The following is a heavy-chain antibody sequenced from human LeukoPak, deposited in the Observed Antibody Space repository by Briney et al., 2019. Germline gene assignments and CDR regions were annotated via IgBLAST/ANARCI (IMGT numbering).Heavy chain of an antibody. J-gene: IGHJ3*02. Sequence: PSETLSLTCNVSGGSIRGYYWSWIRQPPGKGLEWIGYIYPSGSTNYNPSLKSRVTISVDTSKNQFSLKLSSVTAADTAVYYCAKSNGYGLVDIWGQGTMVTVSS. D-gene: IGHD3-10*01. CDR1: GGSIRGYY. V-gene: IGHV4-59*01. CDR3: AKSNGYGLVDI. CDR2: IYPSGST.